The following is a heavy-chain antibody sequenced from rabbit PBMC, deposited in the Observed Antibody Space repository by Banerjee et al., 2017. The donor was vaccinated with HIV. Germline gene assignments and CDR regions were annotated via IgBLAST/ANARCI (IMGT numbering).Heavy chain of an antibody. CDR1: GFSFSSGYD. CDR2: IYGASSGST. D-gene: IGHD8-1*01. Sequence: QEQLEESGGGLVKPEGSLTLTCKASGFSFSSGYDMCWVRQAPGKGLEWIACIYGASSGSTYYASWAKGRFTISRTSSTTVTLQMTSLTAADTATYLCAREYGGNNYGIYGMDLWGPGTLVTVS. V-gene: IGHV1S45*01. J-gene: IGHJ6*01. CDR3: AREYGGNNYGIYGMDL.